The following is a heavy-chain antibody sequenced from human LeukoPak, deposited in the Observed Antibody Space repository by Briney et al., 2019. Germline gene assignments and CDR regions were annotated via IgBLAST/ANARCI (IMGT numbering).Heavy chain of an antibody. CDR1: GFTFNTYW. CDR2: INQDGNAK. CDR3: ATHSYWRKDY. J-gene: IGHJ4*02. Sequence: GGSLRLSCAASGFTFNTYWMTWVRQAPGVGLEWVATINQDGNAKYYVDSVKGRFAISRDNTKNSLSLQMSSLRDEDSGIYYCATHSYWRKDYWGQGTLVTVSS. D-gene: IGHD4-11*01. V-gene: IGHV3-7*01.